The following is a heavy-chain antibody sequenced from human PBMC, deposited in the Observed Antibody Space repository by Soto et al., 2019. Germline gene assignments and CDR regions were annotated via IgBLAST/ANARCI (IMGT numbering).Heavy chain of an antibody. J-gene: IGHJ4*02. V-gene: IGHV4-39*01. D-gene: IGHD6-6*01. CDR3: ARQGEHSSSYFFDS. Sequence: SETLSLTCTVSGDSIDTSSYCWGWIRQPPGKGLEWIGSVCYRGTTYYNPSLKSRLTISVDTSKRQFSLKLSSVTAADTAVFYCARQGEHSSSYFFDSWGQGTLVTVYS. CDR1: GDSIDTSSYC. CDR2: VCYRGTT.